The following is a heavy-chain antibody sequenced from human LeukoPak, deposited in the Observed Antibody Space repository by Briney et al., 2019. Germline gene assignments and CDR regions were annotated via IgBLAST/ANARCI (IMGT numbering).Heavy chain of an antibody. Sequence: GGSLRLSCTVSGFTLSSYGMSWVRQAPGKGLEWVSAISGSGGSTYYADSVKGRFTISRDNSKNTLYLQMNSLRAEDTAVYYCAKDYAFRVAAAGFDYWGQGTLVTVSS. CDR1: GFTLSSYG. V-gene: IGHV3-23*01. J-gene: IGHJ4*02. CDR3: AKDYAFRVAAAGFDY. D-gene: IGHD6-13*01. CDR2: ISGSGGST.